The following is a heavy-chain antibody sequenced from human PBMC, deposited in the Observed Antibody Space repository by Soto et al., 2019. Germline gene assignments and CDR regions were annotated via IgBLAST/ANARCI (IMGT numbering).Heavy chain of an antibody. Sequence: EVQLVESGGDLVKPGGCLRLSCAASGITFTNAWMSWFRQAPGKGLEWVGRIKNKADGGTTDYAAPVRGRFTISRDDSQDTLFLQMNSLETEDTAVYYCTTDPGDHEDFWGQGTLVTVSS. D-gene: IGHD4-17*01. J-gene: IGHJ4*02. CDR3: TTDPGDHEDF. CDR2: IKNKADGGTT. CDR1: GITFTNAW. V-gene: IGHV3-15*01.